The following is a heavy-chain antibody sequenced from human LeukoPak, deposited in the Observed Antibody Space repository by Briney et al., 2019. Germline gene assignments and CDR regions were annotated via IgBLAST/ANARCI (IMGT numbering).Heavy chain of an antibody. Sequence: GGSLRLSCAASGFPFTSSWMSWVRLPPGKGLEWVANIKQDGSEEYYVDSVKGRFTISRDNAKNALYLQMSSLRAEDTAVYYCARDSYGKTDYWGLGTLVTVSS. V-gene: IGHV3-7*04. CDR3: ARDSYGKTDY. CDR1: GFPFTSSW. CDR2: IKQDGSEE. J-gene: IGHJ4*02. D-gene: IGHD5-18*01.